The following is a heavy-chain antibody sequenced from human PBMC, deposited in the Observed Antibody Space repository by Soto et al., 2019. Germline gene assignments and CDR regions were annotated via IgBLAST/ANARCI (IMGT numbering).Heavy chain of an antibody. D-gene: IGHD6-13*01. CDR3: ARGSSILSWYRRFDY. CDR2: VSASGNYT. J-gene: IGHJ4*02. CDR1: GFTFYSYA. Sequence: GGSLRLSCAASGFTFYSYALTWVRQAPGKGLEGVSTVSASGNYTYYVDSVKGRFTISRDNSKNTVYLHMNGLRVEDTAVYYCARGSSILSWYRRFDYWGQGTLVTVSS. V-gene: IGHV3-23*01.